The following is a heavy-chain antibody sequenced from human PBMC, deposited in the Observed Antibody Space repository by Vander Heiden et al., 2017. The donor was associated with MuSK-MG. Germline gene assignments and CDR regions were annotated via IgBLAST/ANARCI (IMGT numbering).Heavy chain of an antibody. D-gene: IGHD6-13*01. J-gene: IGHJ3*02. Sequence: EVQLVESGGGLVQPGRSLSLSCAASGFTFDDYAMHWVRQAPGKGLEWVSGISWNSGSIGYADSVKGRFTISRDNAKNSLYLQMNSLRAEDTALYYCAKGLSSSSYDAFDIWGQGTMVTVSS. V-gene: IGHV3-9*01. CDR2: ISWNSGSI. CDR1: GFTFDDYA. CDR3: AKGLSSSSYDAFDI.